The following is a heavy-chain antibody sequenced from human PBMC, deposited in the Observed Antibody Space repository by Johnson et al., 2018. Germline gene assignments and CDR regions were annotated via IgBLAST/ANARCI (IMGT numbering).Heavy chain of an antibody. CDR2: ISSSSSYI. Sequence: VQLVESGGGLVKXGGSXRLXCAASGFTFSIYSINWVRQAPGKGLEWVSSISSSSSYIYYADSVKGRFTISRDNAKNSLYLQMNSLRAEDTAVYYCARDAGTVVSGYFQHWGQGTLVTVSS. D-gene: IGHD1-1*01. J-gene: IGHJ1*01. CDR3: ARDAGTVVSGYFQH. V-gene: IGHV3-21*01. CDR1: GFTFSIYS.